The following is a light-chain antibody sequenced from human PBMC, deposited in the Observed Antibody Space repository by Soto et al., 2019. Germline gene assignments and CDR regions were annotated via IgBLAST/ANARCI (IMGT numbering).Light chain of an antibody. CDR2: EVS. CDR1: RSDVGSYNL. CDR3: CSYAGSGTYV. J-gene: IGLJ1*01. Sequence: QSALTQPASVSGSPGQSITISCTGARSDVGSYNLVSWYQLHPGKAPKFMIYEVSKRPSGVSNRFSGSKSGNTASLTISGLQAEDEADYYCCSYAGSGTYVFGTGTKLTVL. V-gene: IGLV2-23*02.